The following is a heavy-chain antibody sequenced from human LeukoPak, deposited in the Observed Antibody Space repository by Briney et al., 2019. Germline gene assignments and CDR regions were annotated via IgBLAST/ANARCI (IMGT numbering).Heavy chain of an antibody. Sequence: SETLSLTCAVYGGSFSGYYWSWIRQPPGKGLEWIGEINHSGSTNYNPSLKSRVTISVDTSKNQFSLKLSSVAAADTAVYYCARDGAVGSSWSFDYWGQGTLVTVSS. D-gene: IGHD6-13*01. CDR3: ARDGAVGSSWSFDY. CDR1: GGSFSGYY. J-gene: IGHJ4*02. V-gene: IGHV4-34*01. CDR2: INHSGST.